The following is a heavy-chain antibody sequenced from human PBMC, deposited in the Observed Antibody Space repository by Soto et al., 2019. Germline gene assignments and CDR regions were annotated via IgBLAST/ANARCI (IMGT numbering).Heavy chain of an antibody. CDR3: AKDIGSSGYKTPIDY. J-gene: IGHJ4*01. V-gene: IGHV3-9*01. CDR2: ISWNSGSI. CDR1: VFTFDDYA. D-gene: IGHD3-22*01. Sequence: PGGSLRLSCASSVFTFDDYAMHCVRQSPGKGLEWVSGISWNSGSIGYADSVKGRFTISRDNAKNSLYLQMNSLRAEDTALYYCAKDIGSSGYKTPIDYGGQGTRVT.